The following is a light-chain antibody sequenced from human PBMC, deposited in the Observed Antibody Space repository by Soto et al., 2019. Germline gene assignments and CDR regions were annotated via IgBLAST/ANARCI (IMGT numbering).Light chain of an antibody. Sequence: DIVMTQSPATLSVAPGERVTFSCRASQGVSRKLAWYQHKPGQAPRLLMSGASTGATGIPARFSGSGSGTEFTLTISSLQSEDCAIYYCQQYHTLPITFGGGTKVEIK. V-gene: IGKV3-15*01. CDR3: QQYHTLPIT. CDR1: QGVSRK. CDR2: GAS. J-gene: IGKJ4*01.